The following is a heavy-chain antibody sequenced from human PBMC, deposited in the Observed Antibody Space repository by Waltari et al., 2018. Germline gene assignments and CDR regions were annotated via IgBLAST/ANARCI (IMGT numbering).Heavy chain of an antibody. CDR1: GFTFSSYA. V-gene: IGHV3-30-3*01. CDR3: ARGSYGPITTSSYYFDY. D-gene: IGHD1-26*01. CDR2: ISYDGSNK. J-gene: IGHJ4*02. Sequence: QVQLVESGGGVVQPGRSLRLSCAASGFTFSSYAMHWVRQAPGKGLEWVAVISYDGSNKYYADSVKGRFTISRDNSKNTLYLQMNSLRAEDTAVYYCARGSYGPITTSSYYFDYWGQGTLVTVSS.